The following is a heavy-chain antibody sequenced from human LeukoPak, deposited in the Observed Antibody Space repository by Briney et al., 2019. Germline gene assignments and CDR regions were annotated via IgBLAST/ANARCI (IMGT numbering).Heavy chain of an antibody. D-gene: IGHD6-13*01. V-gene: IGHV4-61*02. J-gene: IGHJ5*02. CDR3: ARVCGYSRSWWTENWFDP. CDR2: IYTRGST. Sequence: SETLSLTCTVSGGSISSGSYYWSWIRQPAGKGLEWIGRIYTRGSTNYNPSLKSRVTISVDTSKNQFSLKLSSVTAADTAVYYCARVCGYSRSWWTENWFDPWGQGTLVTVSS. CDR1: GGSISSGSYY.